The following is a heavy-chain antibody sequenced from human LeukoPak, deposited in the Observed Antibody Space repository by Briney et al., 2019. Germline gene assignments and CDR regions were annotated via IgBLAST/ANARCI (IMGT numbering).Heavy chain of an antibody. J-gene: IGHJ4*02. CDR1: GFTFSSYA. V-gene: IGHV3-23*01. CDR2: ISGSGGST. Sequence: PGGSLRLSCAASGFTFSSYAMSWVRQAPGKGLEYVSAISGSGGSTYYADSVKGRFTISRDNAKNSLYLQMNSLRAEDTAVYYCARGDSSSWYLWGQGTLVTVSS. D-gene: IGHD6-13*01. CDR3: ARGDSSSWYL.